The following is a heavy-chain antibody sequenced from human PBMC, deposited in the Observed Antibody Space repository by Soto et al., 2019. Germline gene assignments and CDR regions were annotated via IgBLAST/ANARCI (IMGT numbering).Heavy chain of an antibody. CDR1: GFTFSSYG. CDR2: IWYDGSNK. D-gene: IGHD3-22*01. J-gene: IGHJ4*02. V-gene: IGHV3-33*08. CDR3: ARGDSSGYYIDY. Sequence: PGGSLRLSCVASGFTFSSYGMHWVRQAPGKGLEWVAVIWYDGSNKYYADSVKGRFTISRDNSKNTLYLQMNSLRAEDTAVYYCARGDSSGYYIDYWGQGTLVTVSS.